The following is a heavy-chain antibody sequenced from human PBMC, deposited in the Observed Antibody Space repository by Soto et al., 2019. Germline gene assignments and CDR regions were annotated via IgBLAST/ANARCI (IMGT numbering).Heavy chain of an antibody. Sequence: SETLSLTCTVSGGSISSSSYYWGWIRQPPGKGLEWIGSIYYSGSTYYNPSLKSRVTISVDTSKNQFSLKLSSVTAADTAVYYCARRGLTPAMGYYYDGMDVWGQGTTVTVSS. CDR1: GGSISSSSYY. J-gene: IGHJ6*02. CDR2: IYYSGST. D-gene: IGHD3-10*01. V-gene: IGHV4-39*01. CDR3: ARRGLTPAMGYYYDGMDV.